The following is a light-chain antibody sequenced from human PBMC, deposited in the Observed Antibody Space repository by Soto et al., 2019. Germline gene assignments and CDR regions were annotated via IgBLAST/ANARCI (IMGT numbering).Light chain of an antibody. CDR3: QQRSSWPIT. Sequence: DIQMTQSPSTLSASVGDRVTITCRASQSISSWLAWYQQKPGKAPKLLIYKASSLESGVPSRFSGSGSGTDFTLTINSLEPEDFAVYYCQQRSSWPITFGQGTRLEIK. CDR1: QSISSW. V-gene: IGKV1-5*03. J-gene: IGKJ5*01. CDR2: KAS.